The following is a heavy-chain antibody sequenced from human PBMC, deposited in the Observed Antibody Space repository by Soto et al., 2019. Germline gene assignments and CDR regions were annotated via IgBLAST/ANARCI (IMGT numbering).Heavy chain of an antibody. CDR2: ISSSSSTM. CDR3: ARDSTDADSGSYSGDY. Sequence: GGSLRLSCAASGFTFSSYSMNWVRQAPGKGLEWVSYISSSSSTMYYADSVKGRFTIYRDNAKNSLFLHMNSLRDEYTAVYYCARDSTDADSGSYSGDYWGQGTLVTVSS. D-gene: IGHD1-26*01. CDR1: GFTFSSYS. J-gene: IGHJ4*02. V-gene: IGHV3-48*02.